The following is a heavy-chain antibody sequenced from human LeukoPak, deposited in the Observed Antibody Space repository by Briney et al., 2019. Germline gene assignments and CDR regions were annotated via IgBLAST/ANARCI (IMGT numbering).Heavy chain of an antibody. CDR3: ARHGPQDYDFWSGYFSSPIYGMDV. D-gene: IGHD3-3*01. CDR2: IYYSGST. CDR1: GGSISSYY. V-gene: IGHV4-59*08. J-gene: IGHJ6*02. Sequence: PSETLSLTCTVSGGSISSYYWSWIRQPPGKGLEWIGYIYYSGSTNYNPSLKSRVTISVDTSKNQFSLKLSSVTAADTAVYYCARHGPQDYDFWSGYFSSPIYGMDVWGQGTTVTVSS.